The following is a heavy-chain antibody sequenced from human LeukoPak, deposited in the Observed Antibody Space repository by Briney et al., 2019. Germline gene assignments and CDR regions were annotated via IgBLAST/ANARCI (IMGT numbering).Heavy chain of an antibody. V-gene: IGHV1-8*01. CDR2: MNPNSGNT. CDR1: GYTFTSYD. CDR3: ARGSGGGNYDTTD. J-gene: IGHJ4*02. D-gene: IGHD3-22*01. Sequence: ASVTVSFTASGYTFTSYDINWVRQATGQGLEWMGWMNPNSGNTGYAQKFQGRVTMTRNTSISTAYMELSSPRSEDTAVYYCARGSGGGNYDTTDWGQGTLVTVSS.